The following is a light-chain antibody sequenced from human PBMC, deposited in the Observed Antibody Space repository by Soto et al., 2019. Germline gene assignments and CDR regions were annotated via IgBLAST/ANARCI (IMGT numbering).Light chain of an antibody. CDR3: QQYNNWPRT. J-gene: IGKJ5*01. CDR1: QSISTY. CDR2: KAS. Sequence: DIQMTQSPSSLSASVGDRVTITCRASQSISTYLNWYQQKSGKAPNLLIYKASTLKSGVPSRFSGSGSGTEFTLTISSLQPDDFAVYYCQQYNNWPRTFGQGTRLEIK. V-gene: IGKV1-5*03.